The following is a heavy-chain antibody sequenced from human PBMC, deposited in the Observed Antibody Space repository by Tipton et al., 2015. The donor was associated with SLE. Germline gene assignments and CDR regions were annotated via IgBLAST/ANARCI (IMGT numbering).Heavy chain of an antibody. CDR3: ARLHDGYNYVRWYFDL. Sequence: GLVKPSETLSLTCTVSGGSMTSYYWSWVRQPPGKGLEWIAYIYYSGITNYNPSLKSRVTISVDTSKSQFSLKLSSVTAADTVFYYCARLHDGYNYVRWYFDLWGRGSLVTVSS. CDR2: IYYSGIT. CDR1: GGSMTSYY. J-gene: IGHJ2*01. D-gene: IGHD5-24*01. V-gene: IGHV4-59*01.